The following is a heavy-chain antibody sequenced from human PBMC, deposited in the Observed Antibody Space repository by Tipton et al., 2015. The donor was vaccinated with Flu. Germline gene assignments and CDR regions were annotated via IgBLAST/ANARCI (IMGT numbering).Heavy chain of an antibody. CDR1: GFTFSDYY. CDR3: ARDGPSGYSYIDY. Sequence: SLRLSCAASGFTFSDYYMSWIRQAPGKGLEWVSYISSSGSTIYYADSVKGRFTISRDNAKNSLYLQMNSLRAEDTAVYYCARDGPSGYSYIDYWGQGTLVTVSS. V-gene: IGHV3-11*01. CDR2: ISSSGSTI. J-gene: IGHJ4*02. D-gene: IGHD5-18*01.